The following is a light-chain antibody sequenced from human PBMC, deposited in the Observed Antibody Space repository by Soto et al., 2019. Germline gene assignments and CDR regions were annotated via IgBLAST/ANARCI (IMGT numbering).Light chain of an antibody. CDR3: MQRIQFSWT. CDR1: QSLLDSDDGNTY. V-gene: IGKV2-40*01. CDR2: TLS. J-gene: IGKJ4*02. Sequence: DVVMTQTPLSLPVTPGDPASISCRSSQSLLDSDDGNTYLDWYLQKPGQSPQHPIHTLSYRAYGVQDRFSGSGSVTDFPLNISRVEAEEVGVYYCMQRIQFSWTFGGGTKVEIK.